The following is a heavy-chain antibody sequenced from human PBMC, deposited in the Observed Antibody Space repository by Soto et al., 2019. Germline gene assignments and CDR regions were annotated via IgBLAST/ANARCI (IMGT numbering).Heavy chain of an antibody. CDR1: GFTFSDYY. Sequence: QVQLVESGGGLVKPGGSLRLSCAASGFTFSDYYMNWIRQAPGKGLEWVSYITSTGSTIYYADSVKGRFTISRDNAKNSLYLQMNSLRAEDTAVYYCASYGDNTRDYYYNMDVWGKGITVTVSS. V-gene: IGHV3-11*01. CDR2: ITSTGSTI. D-gene: IGHD4-17*01. CDR3: ASYGDNTRDYYYNMDV. J-gene: IGHJ6*03.